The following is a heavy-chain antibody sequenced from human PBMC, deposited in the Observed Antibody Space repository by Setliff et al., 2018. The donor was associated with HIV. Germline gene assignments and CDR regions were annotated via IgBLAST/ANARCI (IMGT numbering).Heavy chain of an antibody. Sequence: ASVKVSCKASGYTFTNYYMHWVRQAPGQGPEWMGIINPSGGSTTYAQKFQGRVTMTRDTSISTAYMDLSSLTSDDTAVYYCALASIVSTARWNHWGRGTLVTVSS. J-gene: IGHJ5*02. CDR1: GYTFTNYY. CDR3: ALASIVSTARWNH. D-gene: IGHD1-26*01. V-gene: IGHV1-46*01. CDR2: INPSGGST.